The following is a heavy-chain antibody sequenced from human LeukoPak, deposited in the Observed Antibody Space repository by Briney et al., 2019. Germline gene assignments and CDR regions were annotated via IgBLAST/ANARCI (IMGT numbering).Heavy chain of an antibody. J-gene: IGHJ4*02. CDR3: ARGTTVVTPNLGY. CDR2: ISSSSSYI. CDR1: GFTFSSYS. Sequence: GSLRLSCAASGFTFSSYSMNWVRQAPGKGLEWVSSISSSSSYIYYADSVKGRFTISRDNAKNSLYLQMNSLRAEDTAVYYCARGTTVVTPNLGYWGQGTLVTVSS. D-gene: IGHD4-23*01. V-gene: IGHV3-21*01.